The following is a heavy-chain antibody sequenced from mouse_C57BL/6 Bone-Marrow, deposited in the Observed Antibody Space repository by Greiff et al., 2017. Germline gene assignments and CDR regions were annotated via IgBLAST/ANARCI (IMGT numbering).Heavy chain of an antibody. Sequence: QVQLQQPGAELVMPGASVKLSCKASGYTFTSYWMHWVKQRPGQGLEWIGEIDPSDSYTNYTQKFKGKSTLTVDKSSSTAYMQLSSLTSEDSAVYYCARGESNYLYWYFDVWGTGTTVTVSS. CDR3: ARGESNYLYWYFDV. CDR1: GYTFTSYW. V-gene: IGHV1-69*01. CDR2: IDPSDSYT. J-gene: IGHJ1*03. D-gene: IGHD2-5*01.